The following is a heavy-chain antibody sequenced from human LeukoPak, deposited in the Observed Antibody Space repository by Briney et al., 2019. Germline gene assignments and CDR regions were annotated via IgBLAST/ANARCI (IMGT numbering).Heavy chain of an antibody. CDR1: GFTFSSYS. D-gene: IGHD2-2*01. J-gene: IGHJ3*02. CDR2: ISSSSSYI. CDR3: ARVYCSSTSCYAFDI. V-gene: IGHV3-21*01. Sequence: GGSLRLSCAASGFTFSSYSMNWVRQAPGKGLEWVSSISSSSSYIYYADSVKGRFTISRDNSKNTLYLQMNSLRAEDTAVYYCARVYCSSTSCYAFDIWGQGTMVTVPS.